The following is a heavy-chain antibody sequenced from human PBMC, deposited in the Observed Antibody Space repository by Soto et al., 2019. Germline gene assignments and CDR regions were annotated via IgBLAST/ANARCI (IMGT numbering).Heavy chain of an antibody. CDR1: GGSISSGGYS. J-gene: IGHJ5*02. D-gene: IGHD3-10*01. CDR2: IYHSGST. Sequence: SETLSLTCAVSGGSISSGGYSWSWIRQPPGKGLEWIGYIYHSGSTYYNPSLKSRVTISVDRSKNQFSLKLSSVTAADTAVYYCARCIRGVIRFDPWRQGTLVTVSS. V-gene: IGHV4-30-2*01. CDR3: ARCIRGVIRFDP.